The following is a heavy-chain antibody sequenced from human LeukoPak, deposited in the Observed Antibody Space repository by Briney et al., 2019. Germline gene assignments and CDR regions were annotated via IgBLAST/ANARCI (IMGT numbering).Heavy chain of an antibody. CDR2: ISSSGSTI. D-gene: IGHD3-9*01. CDR3: ARGGPWDILTGYYGWFDC. Sequence: GGSLRLSCAASGFTFSSYEMNWVRQAPGKGLEWVSYISSSGSTIYYADSVKGRFTISRDNAKNSLYLQMNSLRAEDTAVYYCARGGPWDILTGYYGWFDCWGQGTLVTVSS. V-gene: IGHV3-48*03. J-gene: IGHJ4*02. CDR1: GFTFSSYE.